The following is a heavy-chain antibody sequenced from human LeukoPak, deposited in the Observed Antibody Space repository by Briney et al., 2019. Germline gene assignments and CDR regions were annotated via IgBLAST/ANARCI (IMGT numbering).Heavy chain of an antibody. J-gene: IGHJ6*04. CDR3: ARRTNCSGGSCYPAGMDV. CDR2: INHSGST. D-gene: IGHD2-15*01. CDR1: GGSFSGYY. V-gene: IGHV4-34*01. Sequence: SETLSLTCAVCGGSFSGYYWSWIRQPPGKGLEWIGEINHSGSTNYNPSLKSRVTISVDTSKNQFSLKLSSVTAADTAVYYCARRTNCSGGSCYPAGMDVWGKGTTVTVSS.